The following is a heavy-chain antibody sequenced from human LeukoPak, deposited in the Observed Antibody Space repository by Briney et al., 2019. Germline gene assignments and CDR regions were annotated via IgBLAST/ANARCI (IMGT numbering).Heavy chain of an antibody. Sequence: GGSLRLSCAASGFTFSSYGMHWVRQAPGKGLEWVAVIWYDGSNKYYADSVKGRFTISRDNSKNTLYLQMNSLRAEDTAVYYCAKEKFSGGNFHLRYSQHWGQGTLVTVSS. CDR2: IWYDGSNK. CDR1: GFTFSSYG. J-gene: IGHJ1*01. V-gene: IGHV3-33*06. CDR3: AKEKFSGGNFHLRYSQH. D-gene: IGHD4-23*01.